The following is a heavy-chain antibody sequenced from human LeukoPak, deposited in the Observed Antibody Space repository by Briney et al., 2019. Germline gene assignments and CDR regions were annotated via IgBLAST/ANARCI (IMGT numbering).Heavy chain of an antibody. CDR3: ARDHNGSGSHY. J-gene: IGHJ4*02. CDR2: ISSSSSYI. D-gene: IGHD3-10*01. Sequence: GGSLRLSCAASGFTFSSYSMNWVRQAPGKGLEWGSSISSSSSYIYYADSVKGRFTISRDNAKNSLYLQMNSLRAEDTAVYYCARDHNGSGSHYWGQGTLVTVSS. CDR1: GFTFSSYS. V-gene: IGHV3-21*01.